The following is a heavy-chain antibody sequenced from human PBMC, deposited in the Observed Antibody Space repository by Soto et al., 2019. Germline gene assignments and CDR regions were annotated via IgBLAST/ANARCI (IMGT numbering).Heavy chain of an antibody. CDR3: ARGMGRFSRGWYPFDY. CDR2: IIPIFGTA. V-gene: IGHV1-69*13. Sequence: SVKVSCKASGGTFSSYAISWVRQAPGQGLEWMGGIIPIFGTANYAQKFQGRVTITADESTSTAYMELSSLRSEDTAVYYCARGMGRFSRGWYPFDYWGQGTLVTVS. J-gene: IGHJ4*02. CDR1: GGTFSSYA. D-gene: IGHD6-19*01.